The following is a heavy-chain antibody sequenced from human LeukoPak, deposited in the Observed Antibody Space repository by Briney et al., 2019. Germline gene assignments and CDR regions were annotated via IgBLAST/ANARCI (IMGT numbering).Heavy chain of an antibody. J-gene: IGHJ6*03. CDR2: ISSSSSYI. Sequence: GGSLRLSCAASGFTFSSYSMNWVRQAPGKGLEWVSSISSSSSYIYYADSVKGRFTISRDNSKNTLSLHMNSLRPEDTTVYYCAKLGGGAYLVIVPASIPTSLLLLLLHGRLDVWGKGATVTVSS. CDR1: GFTFSSYS. CDR3: AKLGGGAYLVIVPASIPTSLLLLLLHGRLDV. V-gene: IGHV3-21*01. D-gene: IGHD2-2*02.